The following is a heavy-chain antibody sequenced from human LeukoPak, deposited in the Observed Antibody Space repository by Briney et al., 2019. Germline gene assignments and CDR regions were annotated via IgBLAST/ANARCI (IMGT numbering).Heavy chain of an antibody. CDR1: GFTFSSHG. CDR2: ISPSGGIT. CDR3: TTEGFTYGYHAIDN. D-gene: IGHD5-18*01. Sequence: GGTLRLSCAASGFTFSSHGMNWVRQAPGKGLEWVSGISPSGGITYYTDSVKGRFTISRDNSKNTVSLQMNSLKSEDTAVYYCTTEGFTYGYHAIDNWGQGTMVTVSS. J-gene: IGHJ3*02. V-gene: IGHV3-23*01.